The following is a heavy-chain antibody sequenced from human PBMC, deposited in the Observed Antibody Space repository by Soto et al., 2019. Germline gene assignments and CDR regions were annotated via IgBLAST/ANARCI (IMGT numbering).Heavy chain of an antibody. CDR3: AKVIVVIAAAGDYFDS. CDR2: ISGSGGST. CDR1: GFTFNNYA. D-gene: IGHD2-15*01. Sequence: GGSLRLSCAASGFTFNNYAMTWVRQAPGKGLEWVSVISGSGGSTHYADSVQGRFSISRDNSKNTVYLQMNSLGVEDTALYYCAKVIVVIAAAGDYFDSWGQGTLVTVSS. J-gene: IGHJ4*02. V-gene: IGHV3-23*01.